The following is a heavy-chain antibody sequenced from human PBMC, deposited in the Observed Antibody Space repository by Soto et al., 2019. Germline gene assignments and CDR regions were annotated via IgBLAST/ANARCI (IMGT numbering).Heavy chain of an antibody. D-gene: IGHD1-26*01. J-gene: IGHJ2*01. CDR3: ARGGSLNWYFDL. CDR2: INSDGSST. V-gene: IGHV3-74*01. Sequence: EVQLVESGGGLDQPGGSLRLSCASSGFTFSSYWMHWVRQAPGKGLVWVSRINSDGSSTSYADSVKGRFTISRDNAKNTLYLQMNSLRAEDTAVYYCARGGSLNWYFDLWGRGTLVTVSS. CDR1: GFTFSSYW.